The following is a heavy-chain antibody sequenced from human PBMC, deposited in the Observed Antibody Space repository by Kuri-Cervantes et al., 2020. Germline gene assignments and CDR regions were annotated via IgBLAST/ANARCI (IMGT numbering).Heavy chain of an antibody. V-gene: IGHV3-11*01. Sequence: GESLKISGAASGFTFSDYYMSWIRQAPGKGLEWVSYISSSGSTIYYADSVKGRFTISRDNAKNSLYLQMNSLRAEDTAVYYCARVAGVEGQDYYYYMDVWGKGTTVTVSS. J-gene: IGHJ6*03. CDR3: ARVAGVEGQDYYYYMDV. CDR2: ISSSGSTI. CDR1: GFTFSDYY. D-gene: IGHD1-1*01.